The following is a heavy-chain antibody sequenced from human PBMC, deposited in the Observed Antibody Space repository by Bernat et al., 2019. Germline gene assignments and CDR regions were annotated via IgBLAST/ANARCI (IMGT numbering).Heavy chain of an antibody. CDR3: ARGTGYCSGGSCYSSFDP. V-gene: IGHV3-21*01. Sequence: EVQLVESGGGLVKPGGSLRLSCAASGFTFSSYSMNWVRQAPGKGLEWVSSISSISSYIYYADSVKGRFTISRDTAKNSLYLQMNSLRAEDTAVYYCARGTGYCSGGSCYSSFDPWGQGTLVTVSS. D-gene: IGHD2-15*01. CDR1: GFTFSSYS. J-gene: IGHJ5*02. CDR2: ISSISSYI.